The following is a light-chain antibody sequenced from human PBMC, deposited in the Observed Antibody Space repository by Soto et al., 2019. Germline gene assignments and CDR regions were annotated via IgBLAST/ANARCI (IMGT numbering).Light chain of an antibody. CDR3: SSYAGSNTV. J-gene: IGLJ2*01. CDR2: EGS. Sequence: QSVLTQPPSASGSPGQSVTISCTGTSSDVGGYNYVSWYQQHPGKAPKLMIYEGSKRPSGVPDRFSGSKSGNTASLTVSGLQAEDEADYYCSSYAGSNTVFGGGTKLTVL. V-gene: IGLV2-8*01. CDR1: SSDVGGYNY.